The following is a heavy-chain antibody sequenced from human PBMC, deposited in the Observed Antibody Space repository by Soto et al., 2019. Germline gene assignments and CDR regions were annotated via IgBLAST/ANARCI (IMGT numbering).Heavy chain of an antibody. D-gene: IGHD3-10*01. CDR1: GYTFSSNW. CDR3: AKKVNSGSGSQFFDY. J-gene: IGHJ4*02. CDR2: IYPDDSET. Sequence: PGESLKISCQASGYTFSSNWIGWVRQMPGKGLEWMGIIYPDDSETRYSPSFQGQVTISADRSFNTAYLQWASLQASDTAIYYCAKKVNSGSGSQFFDYWGQGTLVTVSS. V-gene: IGHV5-51*01.